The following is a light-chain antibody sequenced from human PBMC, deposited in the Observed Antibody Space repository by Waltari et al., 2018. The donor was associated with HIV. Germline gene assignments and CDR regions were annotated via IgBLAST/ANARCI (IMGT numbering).Light chain of an antibody. J-gene: IGLJ3*02. V-gene: IGLV1-47*01. Sequence: QSVLTQSPSTSASPGQRVTIYCSGTSSNIGNNFLSWYQRLPGTAPKLLIFRNNQRPSGVPDRFSGSKSDTSASLVISVLRSEDEAEYFCAVWDGSLSAWLFGGGTKVAVL. CDR1: SSNIGNNF. CDR2: RNN. CDR3: AVWDGSLSAWL.